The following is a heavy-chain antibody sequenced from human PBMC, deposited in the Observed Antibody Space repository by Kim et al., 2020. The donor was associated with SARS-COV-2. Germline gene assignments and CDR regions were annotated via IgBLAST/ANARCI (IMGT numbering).Heavy chain of an antibody. Sequence: SETLSLTCTVSGGSISSYYWSWIRQPPGKGLEWIGYIYYSGSTNYNPSLKSRVTISVDTSKNQFSLKLSSVTAADTAVYYCARGGEGNWGGYFDYWGQGTLVTVSS. V-gene: IGHV4-59*13. CDR3: ARGGEGNWGGYFDY. CDR1: GGSISSYY. D-gene: IGHD7-27*01. J-gene: IGHJ4*02. CDR2: IYYSGST.